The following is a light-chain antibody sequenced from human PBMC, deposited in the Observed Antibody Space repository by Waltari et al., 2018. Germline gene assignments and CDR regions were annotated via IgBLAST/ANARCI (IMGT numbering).Light chain of an antibody. CDR3: QTGGHGTWV. J-gene: IGLJ3*02. Sequence: QLILTHSPSASASLGASVKLTCTLSIGHSSNVFAWLQQQPGKGPRFLMKVNSDGSHRKGDEIPDRFSGSSSVAERDLSISSLQSEDEADYFCQTGGHGTWVFGGGTKLTVL. CDR1: IGHSSNV. V-gene: IGLV4-69*01. CDR2: VNSDGSH.